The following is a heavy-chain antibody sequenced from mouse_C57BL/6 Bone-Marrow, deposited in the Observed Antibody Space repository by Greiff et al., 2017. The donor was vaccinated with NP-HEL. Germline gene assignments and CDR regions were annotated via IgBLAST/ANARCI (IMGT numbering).Heavy chain of an antibody. CDR2: IYPSSGNT. D-gene: IGHD1-1*01. Sequence: VQLVESGAELARPGASVKLSCKASGYTFTSYGISWVKQRTGQGLEWIGEIYPSSGNTYYNEKFKGKATLTADKSSSTAYMELRSLTSEDSAVYFCARRYDGSSYPWYFDVWGTGTTVTVSS. J-gene: IGHJ1*03. CDR1: GYTFTSYG. CDR3: ARRYDGSSYPWYFDV. V-gene: IGHV1-81*01.